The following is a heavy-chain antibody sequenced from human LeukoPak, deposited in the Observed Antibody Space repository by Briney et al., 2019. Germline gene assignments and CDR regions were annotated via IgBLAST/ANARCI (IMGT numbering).Heavy chain of an antibody. D-gene: IGHD3-22*01. Sequence: GASVKVSCKASGYTFTSYDINWVRQATGQGLEWMGWMNPNSGNTGYAQKFQGRVTITRNTSISTAYMELSSLRSEDTAVYYCAKDSYDSSGYYYPYYFDYWGQGTLVTVSS. CDR2: MNPNSGNT. CDR3: AKDSYDSSGYYYPYYFDY. J-gene: IGHJ4*02. V-gene: IGHV1-8*03. CDR1: GYTFTSYD.